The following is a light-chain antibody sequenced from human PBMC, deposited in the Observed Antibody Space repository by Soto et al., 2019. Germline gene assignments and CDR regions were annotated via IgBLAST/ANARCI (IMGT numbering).Light chain of an antibody. CDR1: QSVSSY. CDR2: DAS. Sequence: EIVLTQSPATLSLSPGERATLSCRASQSVSSYXXWYQQKPGQAPRLLIYDASNRATGIPARFSGSGSGTDFTLTISSLEPEDFAVYYCQQRSNWPRSITFGQGTRLEIK. CDR3: QQRSNWPRSIT. J-gene: IGKJ5*01. V-gene: IGKV3-11*01.